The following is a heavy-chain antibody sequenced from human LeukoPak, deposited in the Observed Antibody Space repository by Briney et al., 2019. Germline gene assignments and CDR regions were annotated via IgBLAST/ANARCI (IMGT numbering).Heavy chain of an antibody. CDR1: GYTSTRYD. CDR3: ARGFYYYGLDV. J-gene: IGHJ6*02. V-gene: IGHV1-8*01. Sequence: ASVKVSCKASGYTSTRYDINWVRQAPGQGLEWLGWMNPNNGNTGYAQKFQGRVTMTRSTSIDTAYMELNTLTSDDTAAYYCARGFYYYGLDVWGQGTTVTVSS. CDR2: MNPNNGNT.